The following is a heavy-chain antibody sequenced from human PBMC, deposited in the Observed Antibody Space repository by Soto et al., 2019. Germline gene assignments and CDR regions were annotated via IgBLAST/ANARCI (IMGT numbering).Heavy chain of an antibody. CDR3: ARSRRITIFGVVIPNWLDP. Sequence: PSETLSLTCTVSGGSISSGGYYWSWIRQHPGKGLEWIGYIYYSGSTYYNPSLKSRVTISVDTSKNQFSLKLSSVTAADTAVYYCARSRRITIFGVVIPNWLDPWGQGTLVTVSS. J-gene: IGHJ5*02. V-gene: IGHV4-31*03. CDR2: IYYSGST. CDR1: GGSISSGGYY. D-gene: IGHD3-3*01.